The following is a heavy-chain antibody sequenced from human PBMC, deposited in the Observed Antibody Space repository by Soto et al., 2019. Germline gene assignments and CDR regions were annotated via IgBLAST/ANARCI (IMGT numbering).Heavy chain of an antibody. CDR1: GYTFTSYD. V-gene: IGHV1-8*01. CDR2: MNPNSGNT. J-gene: IGHJ3*02. CDR3: ARGAQLRYFDWLPHETRYDAFVI. Sequence: GASVKVSFKASGYTFTSYDINWVRQATGQGLEWMGWMNPNSGNTGYAQKFQGRVTMTRNTSISTAYMELSSLRSEDTAVYYCARGAQLRYFDWLPHETRYDAFVIWGQGTMVT. D-gene: IGHD3-9*01.